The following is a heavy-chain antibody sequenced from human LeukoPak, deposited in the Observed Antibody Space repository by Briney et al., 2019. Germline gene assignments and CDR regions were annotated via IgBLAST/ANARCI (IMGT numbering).Heavy chain of an antibody. J-gene: IGHJ6*03. CDR3: ARGSVQLWLRDTYYYMDV. Sequence: GESLRLSCAASGFTFDDYAMNWVRQVPGRGLEWVSGINWNGRITEYADPVKDRFTISRQNTKNSLYLYMNNLGGEDTALYFCARGSVQLWLRDTYYYMDVWGEGTTVTVSS. V-gene: IGHV3-20*04. CDR1: GFTFDDYA. D-gene: IGHD5-18*01. CDR2: INWNGRIT.